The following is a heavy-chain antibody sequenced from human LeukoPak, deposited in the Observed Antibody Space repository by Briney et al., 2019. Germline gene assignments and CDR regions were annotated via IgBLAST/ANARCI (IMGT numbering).Heavy chain of an antibody. CDR3: ARDEAVYNWNRPIDNWFDP. CDR1: GGSFSGYY. V-gene: IGHV4-34*01. Sequence: SETLSLTCAVYGGSFSGYYWSWIRQPPGRGLEWIGEINHSGSTNYNPSLKSRVTISVDTSKNQFSLKLSSVTAADTAVYYCARDEAVYNWNRPIDNWFDPWGQGTLVTVSS. D-gene: IGHD1/OR15-1a*01. CDR2: INHSGST. J-gene: IGHJ5*02.